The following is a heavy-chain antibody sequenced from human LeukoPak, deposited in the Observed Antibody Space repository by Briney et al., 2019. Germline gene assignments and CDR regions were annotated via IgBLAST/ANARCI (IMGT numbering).Heavy chain of an antibody. CDR3: ASGRYCSADICSGGDAFDI. J-gene: IGHJ3*02. V-gene: IGHV4-4*07. D-gene: IGHD2-15*01. Sequence: SETLSLTCTVSGGSINNYYWSWIRQPAGKGLEWIGRIYTRGSTNYNPSLKSRVTMSVDTSKNQFSLKLSSVTAADTAVYYCASGRYCSADICSGGDAFDIWGQGTMVSVSS. CDR2: IYTRGST. CDR1: GGSINNYY.